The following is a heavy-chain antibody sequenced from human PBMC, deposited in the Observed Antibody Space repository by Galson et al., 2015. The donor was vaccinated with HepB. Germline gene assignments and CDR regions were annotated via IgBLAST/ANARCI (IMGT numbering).Heavy chain of an antibody. J-gene: IGHJ6*02. Sequence: SVKVSCKASGGTFSSYAISWVRQAPGQGLEWMGGIIPIFGTANYAQKFQGRVTITADESTSTAYMELSSLRSEDTAVYYCARADDYGGKGEGYYYGMDVWGQGTTVTVSS. D-gene: IGHD4-23*01. V-gene: IGHV1-69*13. CDR2: IIPIFGTA. CDR1: GGTFSSYA. CDR3: ARADDYGGKGEGYYYGMDV.